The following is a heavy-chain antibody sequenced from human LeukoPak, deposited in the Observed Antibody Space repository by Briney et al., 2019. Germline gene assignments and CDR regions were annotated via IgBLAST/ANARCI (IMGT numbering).Heavy chain of an antibody. CDR3: ARDWNDGCLDY. J-gene: IGHJ4*02. CDR2: IWFDGSSK. CDR1: GFTFSVHG. Sequence: GRSLRLFCAASGFTFSVHGMHWVRQAPGKGLEWVALIWFDGSSKYYADSVKGRFTISRDNSKNTLYLQMNGLRAEDTAVYYCARDWNDGCLDYWGQGTLVTVSS. V-gene: IGHV3-33*01. D-gene: IGHD1-1*01.